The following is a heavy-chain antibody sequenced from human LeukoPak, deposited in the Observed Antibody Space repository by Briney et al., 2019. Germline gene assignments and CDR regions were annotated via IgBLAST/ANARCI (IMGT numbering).Heavy chain of an antibody. CDR1: GYTFTGYY. Sequence: ASVNVSCKASGYTFTGYYMHWVRQAPGQGLEWMGWINPNSGGTNYAQKFQGRVTITRDTSISTAYMELSRLRSDDTAVYYCARDRSGADYWGQGTLVIVSS. J-gene: IGHJ4*02. CDR2: INPNSGGT. D-gene: IGHD3-3*01. V-gene: IGHV1-2*02. CDR3: ARDRSGADY.